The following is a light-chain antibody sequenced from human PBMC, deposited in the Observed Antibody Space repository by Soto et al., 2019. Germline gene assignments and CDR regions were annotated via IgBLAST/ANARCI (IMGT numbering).Light chain of an antibody. CDR1: SSDVGGRDW. CDR3: CSYATGSIYV. V-gene: IGLV2-14*03. J-gene: IGLJ1*01. CDR2: DVS. Sequence: QSALTQPASVSGSPGESITISCTGTSSDVGGRDWVSWYQQHPGKAPKLKIYDVSHRPSGISDRFSGSKFGNTASLTISGLQADDEADYFCCSYATGSIYVFGTGTKLTVL.